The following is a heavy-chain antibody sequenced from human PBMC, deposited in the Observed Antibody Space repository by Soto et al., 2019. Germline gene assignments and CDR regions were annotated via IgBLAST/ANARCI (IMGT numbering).Heavy chain of an antibody. CDR1: GDSITGWS. D-gene: IGHD4-17*01. Sequence: GPPVELSCKDCGDSITGWSLCWVQQSNGKGLEWMGGFDPEDGETIYAQNFQGRVTMTEDTSTDTAYMELSSLRSEDTAVYYCATRATVGIYYSYVLDLWGQGGTVTV. CDR2: FDPEDGET. J-gene: IGHJ6*02. V-gene: IGHV1-24*01. CDR3: ATRATVGIYYSYVLDL.